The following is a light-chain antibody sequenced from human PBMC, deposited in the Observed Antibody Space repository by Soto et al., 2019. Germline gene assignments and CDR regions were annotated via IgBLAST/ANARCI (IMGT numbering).Light chain of an antibody. CDR2: GAS. CDR1: QSVSSSY. Sequence: IVLTQSTGTLSLSPGERPTLSCRPSQSVSSSYLAWYQQKPGQAPRLLIYGASTRATGIPARFSGSGSGTEFTLTISSLQSEEFAVYYCQQYNNWPLTVGGGTKVDI. CDR3: QQYNNWPLT. V-gene: IGKV3-15*01. J-gene: IGKJ4*01.